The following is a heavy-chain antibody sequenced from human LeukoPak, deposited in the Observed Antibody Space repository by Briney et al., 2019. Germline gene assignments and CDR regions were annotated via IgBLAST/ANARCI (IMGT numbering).Heavy chain of an antibody. D-gene: IGHD3-22*01. CDR2: IDPGDSNT. V-gene: IGHV5-10-1*01. J-gene: IGHJ4*02. CDR3: ASHYYDSSAYLFDY. CDR1: GYSFTSNW. Sequence: GDSLKISCKGSGYSFTSNWISWVRQMPGKGLEWMGRIDPGDSNTNYSPSFQGHVTISADKSISTAYLQWRSLRASDTAMYYCASHYYDSSAYLFDYWGQGTLVTVSS.